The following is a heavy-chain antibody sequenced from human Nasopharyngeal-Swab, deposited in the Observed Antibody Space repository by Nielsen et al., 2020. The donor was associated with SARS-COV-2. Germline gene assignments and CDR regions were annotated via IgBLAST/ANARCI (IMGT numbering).Heavy chain of an antibody. D-gene: IGHD2-2*01. CDR3: VKDMSYCSSTSCWYYYYMDV. V-gene: IGHV3-23*01. Sequence: GESLKISCAASGFTFSSYAMSWVRQAPGKGLEWVSAISGSGGSTYYADSVKGRFTISRDNSKNTLYLQMSSLRAEDTAVYYCVKDMSYCSSTSCWYYYYMDVWGKGTTVTVSS. J-gene: IGHJ6*03. CDR2: ISGSGGST. CDR1: GFTFSSYA.